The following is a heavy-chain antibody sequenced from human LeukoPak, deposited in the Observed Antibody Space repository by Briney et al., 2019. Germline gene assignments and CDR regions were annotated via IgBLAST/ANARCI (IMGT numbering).Heavy chain of an antibody. CDR2: ISGSGGST. CDR3: AKERTSIVVVPAATDY. CDR1: GFTFSSYA. J-gene: IGHJ4*02. Sequence: GGSLRLSCAASGFTFSSYAMSWVRQAPGKGLEWVSAISGSGGSTYYADSVKGRFTISRDNSKDTLYLQMNSLRAEDTAVYYCAKERTSIVVVPAATDYWGQGTLVTVSS. V-gene: IGHV3-23*01. D-gene: IGHD2-2*01.